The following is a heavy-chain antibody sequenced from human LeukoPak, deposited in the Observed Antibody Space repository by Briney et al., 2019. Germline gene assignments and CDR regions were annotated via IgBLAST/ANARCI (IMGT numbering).Heavy chain of an antibody. CDR1: GFTVSSNY. CDR2: IYSGGST. CDR3: ASGGVYGSGSRLDY. D-gene: IGHD3-10*01. J-gene: IGHJ4*02. Sequence: GGSLRPSCAASGFTVSSNYMSWVRQAPGKGLEWVSVIYSGGSTYYADSVKGRFTISRDNSKNTLYLQMNSLRAEDTAVYYCASGGVYGSGSRLDYWGQGTLVTVSS. V-gene: IGHV3-66*01.